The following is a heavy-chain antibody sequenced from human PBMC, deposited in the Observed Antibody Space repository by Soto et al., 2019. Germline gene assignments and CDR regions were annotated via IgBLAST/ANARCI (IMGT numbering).Heavy chain of an antibody. CDR3: GKDRNGAYYYDNPSLAF. J-gene: IGHJ1*01. V-gene: IGHV3-23*01. CDR2: ISGSGGST. Sequence: EVQMLESGGGVEQPGGSLRLSCAASGFTFSNYALNWVRQAPGKGLEWVSGISGSGGSTYHADSVKGRFTISRDNSKNTLYLQMNSLRAEDTAVYYCGKDRNGAYYYDNPSLAFWGQGTLVTVSS. D-gene: IGHD3-22*01. CDR1: GFTFSNYA.